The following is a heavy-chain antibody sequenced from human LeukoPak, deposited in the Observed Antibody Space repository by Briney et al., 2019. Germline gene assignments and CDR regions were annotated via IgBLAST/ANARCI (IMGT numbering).Heavy chain of an antibody. D-gene: IGHD3-22*01. V-gene: IGHV3-53*01. Sequence: GGSLRLSCAASGFTVSSNYMSWVRQAPGKGLEWVSVIYSGGSTYYADSVKGRFTISRDNSKNTLYLQMNSLRAEDTAVYYCQPHYYDSSGYYHNWFDPWGQGTLVTVSS. CDR2: IYSGGST. J-gene: IGHJ5*02. CDR3: QPHYYDSSGYYHNWFDP. CDR1: GFTVSSNY.